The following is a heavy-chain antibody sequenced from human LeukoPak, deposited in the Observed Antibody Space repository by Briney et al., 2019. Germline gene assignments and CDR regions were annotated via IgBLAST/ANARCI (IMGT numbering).Heavy chain of an antibody. V-gene: IGHV4-59*01. CDR3: AGDSRMGYSSSWYDPWFDP. Sequence: SETLSLTCTVSGGSISSYYWSWIRQPPGKGLEWIGYIYYSGSTNYNPSLKSRVTISVDTSKNQLSLKLSSVTAADTAVYYCAGDSRMGYSSSWYDPWFDPWGQGTLVTVSS. CDR1: GGSISSYY. J-gene: IGHJ5*02. CDR2: IYYSGST. D-gene: IGHD6-13*01.